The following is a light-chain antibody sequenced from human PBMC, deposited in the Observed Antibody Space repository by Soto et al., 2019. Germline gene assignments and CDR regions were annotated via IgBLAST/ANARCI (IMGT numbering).Light chain of an antibody. CDR2: RNN. Sequence: QSVLTQPPSASGTPGQRVTISCSGSSSNIGSNTVNWYQQLPGTAPKLLIYRNNQRPSGVPDRFSGSKSGTSASLAIGGLQSEDEADYYCAAWDDSLNGRVFGGGTKVTVL. J-gene: IGLJ2*01. CDR3: AAWDDSLNGRV. CDR1: SSNIGSNT. V-gene: IGLV1-44*01.